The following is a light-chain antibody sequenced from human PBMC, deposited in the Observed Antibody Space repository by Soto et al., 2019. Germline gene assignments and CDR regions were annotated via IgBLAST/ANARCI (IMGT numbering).Light chain of an antibody. CDR3: AAWDGSLKNVL. J-gene: IGLJ2*01. V-gene: IGLV1-44*01. CDR1: SSNIGSNS. CDR2: IND. Sequence: QSVLTQPPSASGTPGQRVTISCSGGSSNIGSNSVNWYQQVPGTAPTLLIYINDQRPSGVPDRFSGSKSDTSASLAISGLQSEDEADYYCAAWDGSLKNVLFGGGTKLTVL.